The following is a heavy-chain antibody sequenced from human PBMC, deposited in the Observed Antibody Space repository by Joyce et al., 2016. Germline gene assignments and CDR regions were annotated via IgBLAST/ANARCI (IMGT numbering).Heavy chain of an antibody. CDR1: GYSFISYG. J-gene: IGHJ4*02. D-gene: IGHD1-26*01. CDR2: ISNENGNT. V-gene: IGHV1-18*04. Sequence: QVQVVQSGAEVKKPGASVKVSCKTSGYSFISYGLHWVRQAPRQGIEWKGWISNENGNTKDAQNVQGRVTVTTDTSTRTVYMEMRTLRSDDTAVYYCARDGVRGATDATFSDYWGQGTRVTVSS. CDR3: ARDGVRGATDATFSDY.